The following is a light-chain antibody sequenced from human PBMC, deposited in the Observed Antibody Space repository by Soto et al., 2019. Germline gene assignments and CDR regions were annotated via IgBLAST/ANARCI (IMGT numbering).Light chain of an antibody. CDR1: QSISSW. J-gene: IGKJ4*01. CDR2: DAS. V-gene: IGKV1-5*01. Sequence: DIQMTQSPSTLSASVGDRVTITCRASQSISSWLAWYQQKPGKAPKLLIYDASSLESGVPSRFSGSGSGTEFTLTISSLQHYDFATYYFQQYKSYPLTFGGGTKVEIK. CDR3: QQYKSYPLT.